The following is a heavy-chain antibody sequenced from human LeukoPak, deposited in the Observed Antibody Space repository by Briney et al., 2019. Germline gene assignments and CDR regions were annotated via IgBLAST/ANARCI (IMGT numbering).Heavy chain of an antibody. V-gene: IGHV3-30-3*01. CDR3: ASDPRGEYYDSSGYPLDY. CDR1: GFTFSSYA. J-gene: IGHJ4*02. D-gene: IGHD3-22*01. Sequence: GGSLRLSCAASGFTFSSYAMHWVRQAPGKGLEWVAVISYDGSNKYYADSVKGRFTISRDNSKNTLYLQMNSLRAEDTAVYYCASDPRGEYYDSSGYPLDYWGQGTLVTVSS. CDR2: ISYDGSNK.